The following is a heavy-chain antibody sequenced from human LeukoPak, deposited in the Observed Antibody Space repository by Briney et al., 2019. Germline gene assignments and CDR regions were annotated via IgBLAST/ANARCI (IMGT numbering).Heavy chain of an antibody. D-gene: IGHD6-13*01. CDR2: IYYSRST. J-gene: IGHJ4*02. V-gene: IGHV4-30-4*08. CDR3: VLSLPNIAAVQNFDY. Sequence: SQTLSLTCTVSGGSISSGDYYWSWIRQPPGKGLEWIGYIYYSRSTYYNPSLKSRVTISVDTSKNQFSLKLSSVTAADTAVYYCVLSLPNIAAVQNFDYWGQGTLVTVSS. CDR1: GGSISSGDYY.